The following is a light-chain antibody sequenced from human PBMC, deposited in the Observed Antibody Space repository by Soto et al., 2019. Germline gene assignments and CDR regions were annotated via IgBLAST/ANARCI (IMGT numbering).Light chain of an antibody. J-gene: IGKJ1*01. CDR3: QQYNSYSGT. Sequence: DVQMTQSPSTLSASVGDRVTITCRASQSISSWLAWYQQKPGKAPKLLIYDASNLESGVPSRFSGSGSGTEFTLTISSLQPDDFATYYCQQYNSYSGTFGQGTNVDIK. V-gene: IGKV1-5*01. CDR1: QSISSW. CDR2: DAS.